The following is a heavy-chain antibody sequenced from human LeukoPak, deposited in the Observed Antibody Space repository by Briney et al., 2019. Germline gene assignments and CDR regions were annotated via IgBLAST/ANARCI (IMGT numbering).Heavy chain of an antibody. J-gene: IGHJ4*02. CDR1: GFTFSSYA. CDR2: ISYDGSNK. D-gene: IGHD1-26*01. CDR3: ARGKRYSGSYFDY. Sequence: GRSLRLSCAASGFTFSSYAMHWVRQAPGKGXXXXXXISYDGSNKYYADSVKGRFTISRDNSKNTLYLQMNSLRAEDTAVYYCARGKRYSGSYFDYWGQGTLVTVSS. V-gene: IGHV3-30-3*01.